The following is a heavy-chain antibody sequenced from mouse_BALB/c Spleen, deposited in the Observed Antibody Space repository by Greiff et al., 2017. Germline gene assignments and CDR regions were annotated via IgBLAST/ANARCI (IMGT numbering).Heavy chain of an antibody. V-gene: IGHV5-6*01. D-gene: IGHD2-14*01. J-gene: IGHJ4*01. CDR1: GFTFSSYG. Sequence: DVQLVESGGDLVKPGGSLKLSCAASGFTFSSYGMSWVRQTPDKRLEWVATISSGGSYTYYPDSVKGRFTISRDNAKNTLYLQMSSLKSEDTAMYYCARHEVRGYYYAMDYWGQGTSVTVSS. CDR3: ARHEVRGYYYAMDY. CDR2: ISSGGSYT.